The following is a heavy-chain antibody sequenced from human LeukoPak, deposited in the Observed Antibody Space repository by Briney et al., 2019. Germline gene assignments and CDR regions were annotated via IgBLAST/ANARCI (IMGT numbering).Heavy chain of an antibody. CDR3: ARGCSSTSCYGFDY. D-gene: IGHD2-2*01. Sequence: GGSLRLSCAASGFIFSGYAMSWVRQAPGKGLEWVSVIYSGGSTYYADSVKGRFTISRDNSKNTLYLQMNSLRAEDTAVYYCARGCSSTSCYGFDYWGQGTLVTVSS. CDR1: GFIFSGYA. CDR2: IYSGGST. J-gene: IGHJ4*02. V-gene: IGHV3-23*03.